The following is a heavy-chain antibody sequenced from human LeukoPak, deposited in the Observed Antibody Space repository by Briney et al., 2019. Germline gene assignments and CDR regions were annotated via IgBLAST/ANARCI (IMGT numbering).Heavy chain of an antibody. CDR1: GFTFSHYG. J-gene: IGHJ3*01. Sequence: GGSLRLSCAASGFTFSHYGMNWVRQAPGKGLEWVALISNDGSNKYYADSVKGRFTISRDSSKNTLYLQVSSLRADDTAVYYCAKDLGYGDFGAFDFWGQGTMVTVSS. CDR2: ISNDGSNK. V-gene: IGHV3-30*18. D-gene: IGHD4-17*01. CDR3: AKDLGYGDFGAFDF.